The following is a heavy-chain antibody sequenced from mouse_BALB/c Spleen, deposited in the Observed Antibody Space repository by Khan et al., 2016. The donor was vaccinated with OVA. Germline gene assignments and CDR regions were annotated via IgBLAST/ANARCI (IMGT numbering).Heavy chain of an antibody. J-gene: IGHJ2*01. CDR3: SRDRYDYFDD. CDR1: GYTFTDYS. D-gene: IGHD2-14*01. Sequence: QIQLVQSGPELKKPGETVKISCKASGYTFTDYSMHWVKQAPGKGLKWMGWINTETGEPTYADDFKGRFAFSLETSASTAYLQINNLKNEDTATCFCSRDRYDYFDDWGEGTTLTVSS. CDR2: INTETGEP. V-gene: IGHV9-2-1*01.